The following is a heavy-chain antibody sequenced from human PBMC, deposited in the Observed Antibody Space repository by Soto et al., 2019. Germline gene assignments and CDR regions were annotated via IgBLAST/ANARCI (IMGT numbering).Heavy chain of an antibody. J-gene: IGHJ5*02. Sequence: PSETLSLTCTVSGGSISSGGYYWSWIRQHPGKGLEWIGYIYYSGSTYYNPSLKSRVTISVDTSKNQFSLKLSSVTAVDTAVYYCARAVSIAARFANWFDPWGQGTLVTVS. V-gene: IGHV4-31*03. CDR2: IYYSGST. CDR1: GGSISSGGYY. D-gene: IGHD6-6*01. CDR3: ARAVSIAARFANWFDP.